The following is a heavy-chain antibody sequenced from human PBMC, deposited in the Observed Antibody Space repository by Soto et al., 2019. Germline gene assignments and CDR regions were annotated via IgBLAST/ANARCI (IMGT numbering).Heavy chain of an antibody. Sequence: GASVKVSCKASGYTFTSYGISWVRQAPGQGLEWMGWISAYNGNTNYAQKLQGRVTMTTDTSTSTAYMELRSLRSDDTAVYYCARANEYYDFWSGYPIRPYYFDYWGQGTLVTVSS. V-gene: IGHV1-18*01. D-gene: IGHD3-3*01. CDR3: ARANEYYDFWSGYPIRPYYFDY. J-gene: IGHJ4*02. CDR1: GYTFTSYG. CDR2: ISAYNGNT.